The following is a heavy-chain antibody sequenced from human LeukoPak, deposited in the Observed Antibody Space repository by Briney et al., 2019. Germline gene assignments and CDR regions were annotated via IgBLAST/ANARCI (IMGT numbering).Heavy chain of an antibody. Sequence: ESSETLSLTCAVYGGSFSGYYWTWIRQTPEKGLEWIGEMSPSGSTNYNPSLKSRVTISVDTSKNQFSLELSSVTAADTAVYYCARGRQDVTMIVVVMTAVSYYLDVWGKGTTVTVS. D-gene: IGHD3-22*01. CDR3: ARGRQDVTMIVVVMTAVSYYLDV. V-gene: IGHV4-34*01. CDR1: GGSFSGYY. J-gene: IGHJ6*03. CDR2: MSPSGST.